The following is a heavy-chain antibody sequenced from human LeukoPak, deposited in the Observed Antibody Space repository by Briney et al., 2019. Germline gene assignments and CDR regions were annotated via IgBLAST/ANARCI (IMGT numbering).Heavy chain of an antibody. D-gene: IGHD4-17*01. CDR3: ARHVRNGDYWDY. V-gene: IGHV4-34*01. CDR2: IKHSGST. CDR1: GGSFSGYY. Sequence: SETLSLTCAVYGGSFSGYYWGWIRQPPGKGLEWIGEIKHSGSTNYSPSLKSPVTISVDTSKNPFSLKLSSVTAADTAVYYCARHVRNGDYWDYWGQGTLVTVSS. J-gene: IGHJ4*02.